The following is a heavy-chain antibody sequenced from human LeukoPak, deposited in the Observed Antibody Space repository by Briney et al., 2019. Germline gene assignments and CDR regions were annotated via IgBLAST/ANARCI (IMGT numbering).Heavy chain of an antibody. CDR3: ARTYSYDTSGYY. CDR2: INRSGST. Sequence: SETLSLTCAVYGGSFSGYYWSWIRQPPGKGLEWIGEINRSGSTNYNPSLKSRVTISVDTSKNQFSLKLSSVTAADTAVYYCARTYSYDTSGYYWGQGTLVTVSS. CDR1: GGSFSGYY. V-gene: IGHV4-34*01. J-gene: IGHJ4*02. D-gene: IGHD3-22*01.